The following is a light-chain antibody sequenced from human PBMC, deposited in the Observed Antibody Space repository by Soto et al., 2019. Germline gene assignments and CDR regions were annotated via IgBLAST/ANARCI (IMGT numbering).Light chain of an antibody. Sequence: ALAQPASVSGSPGQSITISCTGTSSDVGGYNFVSWYQHHPDKAPKLMIYDVSNRPSGVSNRFSGSKSGNTASLTISGLQADDEADYYCCSYRSSGTPFVFGPGTKLTVL. V-gene: IGLV2-14*03. CDR1: SSDVGGYNF. CDR2: DVS. J-gene: IGLJ1*01. CDR3: CSYRSSGTPFV.